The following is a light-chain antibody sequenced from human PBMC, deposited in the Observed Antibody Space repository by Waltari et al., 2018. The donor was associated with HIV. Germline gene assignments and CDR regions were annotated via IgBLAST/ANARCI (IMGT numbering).Light chain of an antibody. CDR2: GDS. CDR3: QSYDSSLSTAVV. Sequence: QSVLTQPPSVSGAPGQMVPISCTGHSSNIGAGFGVPWYQQLPGTAPKLLIYGDSNRPSGVPDRFSGSKSGTSASLAITGLQSEDEADYYCQSYDSSLSTAVVFGGGTKLTVL. CDR1: SSNIGAGFG. J-gene: IGLJ2*01. V-gene: IGLV1-40*01.